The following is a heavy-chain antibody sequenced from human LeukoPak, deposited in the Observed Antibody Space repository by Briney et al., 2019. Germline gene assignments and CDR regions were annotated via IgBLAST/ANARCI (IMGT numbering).Heavy chain of an antibody. CDR2: IYYSGST. CDR1: GASISPYY. J-gene: IGHJ4*02. V-gene: IGHV4-59*01. D-gene: IGHD1-26*01. Sequence: PSETLSLTCTVSGASISPYYWSWIRQPPGKGLEWIGNIYYSGSTNYNPSLKSRVTISVDTSKNQFSLNLISVTAADTAVYYCARDQGGRYGFDYWGQGTLVTVSS. CDR3: ARDQGGRYGFDY.